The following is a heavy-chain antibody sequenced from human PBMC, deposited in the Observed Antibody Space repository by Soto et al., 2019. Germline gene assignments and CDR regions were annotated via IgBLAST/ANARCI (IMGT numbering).Heavy chain of an antibody. CDR1: GGSISSGGYY. CDR2: IYYSGST. J-gene: IGHJ4*02. D-gene: IGHD2-2*01. Sequence: SETLALTCTVSGGSISSGGYYWSWIRQHPGKGLEWIGYIYYSGSTYYNPSLKSRVTISVDTSKDQFSLKLSSVTAADTAVYYCATSDCSSTSCQDIHYFDYWGQGTLVTVSS. CDR3: ATSDCSSTSCQDIHYFDY. V-gene: IGHV4-31*03.